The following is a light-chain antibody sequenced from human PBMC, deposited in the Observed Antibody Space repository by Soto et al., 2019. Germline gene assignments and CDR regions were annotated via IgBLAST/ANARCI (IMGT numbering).Light chain of an antibody. CDR1: QGVSKW. J-gene: IGKJ5*01. CDR3: QQANSFSLT. CDR2: GAS. V-gene: IGKV1-12*01. Sequence: DIQLTQSPSSLSASVGDRVTITCRASQGVSKWLAWYQQKPGKAPILLIHGASNLQTGVPSRFSGSGSGTDFVLTITSLQPEDIATYFCQQANSFSLTFGQGTRLDIK.